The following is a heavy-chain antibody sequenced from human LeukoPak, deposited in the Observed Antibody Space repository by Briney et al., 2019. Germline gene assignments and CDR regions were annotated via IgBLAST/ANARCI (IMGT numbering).Heavy chain of an antibody. Sequence: GGSLRLSCAASGFTLSSYSMNWVRQAPGKGLEWVSSISSSSSYIYYADSVKGRFTISRDNAKNSLYLQMNSLRAEDTAVYYCARVTKRTSGSYDYYFDYWGQGTLVTVSS. CDR3: ARVTKRTSGSYDYYFDY. CDR1: GFTLSSYS. CDR2: ISSSSSYI. J-gene: IGHJ4*02. V-gene: IGHV3-21*01. D-gene: IGHD1-26*01.